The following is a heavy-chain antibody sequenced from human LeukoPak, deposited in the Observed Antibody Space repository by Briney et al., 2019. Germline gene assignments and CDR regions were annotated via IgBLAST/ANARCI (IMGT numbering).Heavy chain of an antibody. CDR2: IRSKANSYAT. V-gene: IGHV3-73*01. J-gene: IGHJ4*02. CDR1: GFTFSGSA. CDR3: TSPYCSSTSCYDY. Sequence: PGGSLRLSCAASGFTFSGSAMHWVRQASGKGLVWVGRIRSKANSYATAYAASVKGRFTISRDDSKNTAYLQMNSLKTEDTAVYYCTSPYCSSTSCYDYWGQGTLVTVSS. D-gene: IGHD2-2*01.